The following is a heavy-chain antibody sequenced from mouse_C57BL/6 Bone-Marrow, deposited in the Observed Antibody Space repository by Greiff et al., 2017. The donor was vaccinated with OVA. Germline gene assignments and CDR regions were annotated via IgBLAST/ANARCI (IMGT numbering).Heavy chain of an antibody. J-gene: IGHJ2*01. V-gene: IGHV1-26*01. CDR2: INPNNGGT. D-gene: IGHD2-2*01. Sequence: VQLQQSGPELVKPGASVKISCKASGYTFTDYYMNWVKQSHGKSLEWIGDINPNNGGTSYNQKFKGKATLTVDKSSSTAYMELRSLTSEDSAVYYCASRLKGYFDYWGQGTTLTVSS. CDR1: GYTFTDYY. CDR3: ASRLKGYFDY.